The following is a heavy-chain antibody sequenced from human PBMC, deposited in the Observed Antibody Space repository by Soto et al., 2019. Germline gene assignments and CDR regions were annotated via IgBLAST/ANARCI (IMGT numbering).Heavy chain of an antibody. CDR3: AKDISTSGSVTSRVSFDY. Sequence: EVQLLESGGGLVRPGGSLRLSCAASGFTFSSYAMSWVRQAPGKGLEWVSAISGSGGTTYYADSVKGRFTISRDNSKNTLYLQMNSLRAEDTAVYYCAKDISTSGSVTSRVSFDYWGQGTLVTVSS. J-gene: IGHJ4*02. CDR1: GFTFSSYA. D-gene: IGHD1-1*01. V-gene: IGHV3-23*01. CDR2: ISGSGGTT.